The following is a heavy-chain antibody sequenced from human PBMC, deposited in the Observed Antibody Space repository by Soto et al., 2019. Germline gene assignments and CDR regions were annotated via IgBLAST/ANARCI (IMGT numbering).Heavy chain of an antibody. Sequence: GGSLRLSCAASGFTFSSYGMHWVRQAPGKGLEWVAVIWYDGSNKYYADSVKGRFTISRDNSKNTLYLQMNSLRAEDTAVYYCAREGRHYYYGMDVWGQGTTVTVSS. CDR1: GFTFSSYG. V-gene: IGHV3-33*01. CDR3: AREGRHYYYGMDV. J-gene: IGHJ6*02. CDR2: IWYDGSNK.